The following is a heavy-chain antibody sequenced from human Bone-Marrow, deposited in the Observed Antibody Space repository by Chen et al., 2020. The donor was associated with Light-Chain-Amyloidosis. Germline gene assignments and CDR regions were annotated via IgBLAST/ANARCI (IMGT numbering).Heavy chain of an antibody. D-gene: IGHD6-6*01. CDR3: ARASQLRLGRSFDT. J-gene: IGHJ3*01. Sequence: QVQLVQSGSAAKRSGWSVRVSCLVSGGRLCSYPLTWLRQAPGQGPEWLGTLIPMSGVANYAERFQDRLALSADKSTNTAYMELRNLRSDDTAVYFCARASQLRLGRSFDTWGQGTKVIVSS. V-gene: IGHV1-69*09. CDR1: GGRLCSYP. CDR2: LIPMSGVA.